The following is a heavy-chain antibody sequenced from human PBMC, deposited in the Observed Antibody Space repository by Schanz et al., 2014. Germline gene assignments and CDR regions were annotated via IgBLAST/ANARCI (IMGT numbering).Heavy chain of an antibody. D-gene: IGHD3-10*01. CDR1: GYTFTSYG. CDR2: ISPYTGNT. CDR3: ARVSMEFERGKSYYYYMDV. V-gene: IGHV1-18*01. J-gene: IGHJ6*03. Sequence: QVQLVQSGAEVRKPGASVKVSCKASGYTFTSYGITWVRQAPGQGLEWVGWISPYTGNTHYFDKMEGRVTMTRNTSISTAYMELNSLTSEDTAVYYCARVSMEFERGKSYYYYMDVWGRGTTVTVSS.